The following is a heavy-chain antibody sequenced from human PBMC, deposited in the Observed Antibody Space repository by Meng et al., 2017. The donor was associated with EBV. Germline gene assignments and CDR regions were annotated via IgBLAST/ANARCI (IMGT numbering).Heavy chain of an antibody. Sequence: QLQLRESGPGQVKPSXXXXLTXXVXXDSISSFYYWGWIRQPPGRGLEWIGSVHYTGSTYYSPSLKSRVTVSVDMSKNQFSLRLTSVTAADTAVYYCARPFPSWQSPRLDPFGAWGQGTLVTVSS. D-gene: IGHD6-19*01. V-gene: IGHV4-39*01. CDR2: VHYTGST. CDR3: ARPFPSWQSPRLDPFGA. CDR1: XDSISSFYY. J-gene: IGHJ5*02.